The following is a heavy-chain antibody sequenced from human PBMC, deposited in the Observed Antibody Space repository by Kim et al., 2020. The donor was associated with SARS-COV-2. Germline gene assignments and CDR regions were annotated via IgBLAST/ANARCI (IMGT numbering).Heavy chain of an antibody. V-gene: IGHV1-24*01. D-gene: IGHD6-19*01. CDR3: AITYSSGWYPPLDY. CDR2: FDPEDGET. CDR1: GYTLTELS. J-gene: IGHJ4*02. Sequence: ASVKVSCKVSGYTLTELSMHWVRQAPGKGLEWMGGFDPEDGETIYAQKFQGRVTMTEYTSTDTAYMELSSLRSEDTAVYYCAITYSSGWYPPLDYWGQGTLVTVSS.